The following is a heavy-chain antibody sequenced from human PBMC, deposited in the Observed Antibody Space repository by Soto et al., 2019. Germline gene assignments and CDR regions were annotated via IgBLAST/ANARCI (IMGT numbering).Heavy chain of an antibody. J-gene: IGHJ6*02. D-gene: IGHD5-18*01. Sequence: EVQLVESGGGLVQPGGSLRLSCAASGFTFSNSWMHWVRQGPGKGLVWLSHIKDDGSSISYADSVKGRITISRDNGKNTLYLEMHSLRADDTGVYYCVRTAYYNGMDVWGQGTTVTVSS. CDR3: VRTAYYNGMDV. V-gene: IGHV3-74*01. CDR1: GFTFSNSW. CDR2: IKDDGSSI.